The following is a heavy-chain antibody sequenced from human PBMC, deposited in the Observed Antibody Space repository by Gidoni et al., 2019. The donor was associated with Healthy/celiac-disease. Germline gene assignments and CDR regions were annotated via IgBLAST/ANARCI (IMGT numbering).Heavy chain of an antibody. D-gene: IGHD6-6*01. J-gene: IGHJ6*02. CDR2: IYSGGST. Sequence: EVQLVEFGGGLIQPGGSLRLSCAASGFTVSSNYMSWVRQAPGKGLEWVSVIYSGGSTYYADSVKGRFTISRDNSKNTLYLQMNSLRAEDTAVYYCASASGFRDYYYYYGMDVWGQGTTVTVSS. V-gene: IGHV3-53*01. CDR3: ASASGFRDYYYYYGMDV. CDR1: GFTVSSNY.